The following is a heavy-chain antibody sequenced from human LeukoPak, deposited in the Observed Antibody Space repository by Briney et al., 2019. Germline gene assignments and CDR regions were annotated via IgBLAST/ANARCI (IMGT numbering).Heavy chain of an antibody. CDR1: GFTFSSYW. V-gene: IGHV3-74*01. Sequence: GSLRLSCAASGFTFSSYWMHWVRQAPGKGLMWVARINSDGSSTSYADSVKGRFTISRDNAKNTLYLQINSLRAEDTAVYYCATRIAAAAAPYYFDYWGQGTLVTVSS. CDR2: INSDGSST. J-gene: IGHJ4*02. D-gene: IGHD6-13*01. CDR3: ATRIAAAAAPYYFDY.